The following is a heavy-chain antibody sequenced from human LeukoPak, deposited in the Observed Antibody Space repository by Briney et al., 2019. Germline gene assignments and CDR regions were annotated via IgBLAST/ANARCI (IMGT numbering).Heavy chain of an antibody. Sequence: ASLKGSCKASGYTFTGYYVHWVRQAPGQGLEWMGWINPNSGATNYAQKFQGRVTMTRDTSITTAYMELSRLRSDDTAVYYCAKSWLDASGTYYNAPFDYWGQGTLVTVSS. J-gene: IGHJ4*02. CDR2: INPNSGAT. V-gene: IGHV1-2*02. CDR3: AKSWLDASGTYYNAPFDY. CDR1: GYTFTGYY. D-gene: IGHD3-10*01.